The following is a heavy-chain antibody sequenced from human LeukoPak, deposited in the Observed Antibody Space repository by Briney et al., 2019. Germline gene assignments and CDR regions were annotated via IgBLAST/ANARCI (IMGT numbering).Heavy chain of an antibody. D-gene: IGHD6-6*01. Sequence: PSETLSLTCAVYGGSFSGYYWSWIRQPPGKGLEWIGEINHSGSTNYNPSLKSRVTISVDTSKNQFSLKLSSVTAADTAVYYCASRIAARLPLYYYYGMDVWGQGTTVTVSS. V-gene: IGHV4-34*01. CDR1: GGSFSGYY. CDR3: ASRIAARLPLYYYYGMDV. CDR2: INHSGST. J-gene: IGHJ6*02.